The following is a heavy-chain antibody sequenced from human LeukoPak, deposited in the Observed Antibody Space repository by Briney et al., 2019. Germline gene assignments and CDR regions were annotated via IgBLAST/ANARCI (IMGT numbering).Heavy chain of an antibody. CDR2: ISGSGGST. D-gene: IGHD2-15*01. Sequence: GGSLRLSCAASGFTFSSYAMSWVRQAPGKGLEWVSAISGSGGSTYYADSVKGRFTISRDNSKNTLYLQMNSLRAEDTAVCYCAKGRYCSGGSCFLAMVHTNDYWGQGTLVTVSS. CDR1: GFTFSSYA. V-gene: IGHV3-23*01. CDR3: AKGRYCSGGSCFLAMVHTNDY. J-gene: IGHJ4*02.